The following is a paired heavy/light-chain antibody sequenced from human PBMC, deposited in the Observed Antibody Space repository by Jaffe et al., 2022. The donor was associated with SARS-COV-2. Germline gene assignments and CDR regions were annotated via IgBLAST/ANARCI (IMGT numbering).Heavy chain of an antibody. CDR3: ATPFGRSWYYFAFDM. V-gene: IGHV3-48*02. Sequence: EVQLEESGGGLVQPGGSLRLSCAASGFSFSSYTMNWVRQAPGKGLEWISYISSSGSTIFYADSVKGRFTISRDNAKNSLYLQMNSLRDEDTAVYYCATPFGRSWYYFAFDMWGQGTMVTVSS. D-gene: IGHD6-13*01. J-gene: IGHJ3*02. CDR1: GFSFSSYT. CDR2: ISSSGSTI.
Light chain of an antibody. CDR1: SSDVGGYNY. CDR2: EVN. CDR3: SSYAGSKGI. J-gene: IGLJ1*01. V-gene: IGLV2-8*01. Sequence: QSALTQPPSASGSPGQSVTISCTGTSSDVGGYNYVSWYQQHPGKAPKLMIYEVNKRPSGVPDRFSGSKSGNTASLTVSGLQAEDEADYYCSSYAGSKGIFGSGTKVTVL.